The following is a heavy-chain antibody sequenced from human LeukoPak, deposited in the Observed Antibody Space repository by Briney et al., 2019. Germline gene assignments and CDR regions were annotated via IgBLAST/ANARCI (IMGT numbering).Heavy chain of an antibody. CDR1: GGTFSSYA. J-gene: IGHJ4*02. CDR2: IIPIFGTA. D-gene: IGHD6-19*01. Sequence: ASVKVSCKASGGTFSSYAISWVRQAPGQGLEWMGGIIPIFGTANYAQKFQGRVTITADESTSTAYMELSSLRSEGTAVYYCARVRYSSGSKAYYFDSWGQGTLVTVSS. V-gene: IGHV1-69*13. CDR3: ARVRYSSGSKAYYFDS.